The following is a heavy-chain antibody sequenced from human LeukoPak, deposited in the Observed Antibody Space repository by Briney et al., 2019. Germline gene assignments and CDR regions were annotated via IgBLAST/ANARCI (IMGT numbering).Heavy chain of an antibody. CDR2: IYYSGST. V-gene: IGHV4-39*07. J-gene: IGHJ6*03. D-gene: IGHD2-2*02. Sequence: SETLSLTCTVSGGSISSSSYYWGWIRQPPGKGLEWIGSIYYSGSTYYNPSLKSRVTISIDTSKNQFSLKLSSVTAADTAVYYCAREDCSSTSCYMKRYYYMDVWGKGTTVTVSS. CDR1: GGSISSSSYY. CDR3: AREDCSSTSCYMKRYYYMDV.